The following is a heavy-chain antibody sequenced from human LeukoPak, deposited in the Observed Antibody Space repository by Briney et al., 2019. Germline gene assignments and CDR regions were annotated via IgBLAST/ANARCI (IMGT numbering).Heavy chain of an antibody. CDR2: INHSGST. CDR1: GGSFSGYY. V-gene: IGHV4-34*01. J-gene: IGHJ4*02. Sequence: PSETLSLTCAVYGGSFSGYYWSWIRQPPGKGLEWIGEINHSGSTNYNPSLKSRVTISVDTSKNQFSLKLSSVTAADTAVYYCARGGLSKHFDYWGQGTLVTVSS. CDR3: ARGGLSKHFDY. D-gene: IGHD2/OR15-2a*01.